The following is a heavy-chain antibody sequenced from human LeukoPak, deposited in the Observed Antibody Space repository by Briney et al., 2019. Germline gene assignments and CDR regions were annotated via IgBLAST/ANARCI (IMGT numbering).Heavy chain of an antibody. D-gene: IGHD3-3*01. CDR3: ASGSDFWSGYYPHYYYYMDD. V-gene: IGHV1-8*01. CDR1: GYTFTSYD. J-gene: IGHJ6*03. Sequence: ASVKVSCKASGYTFTSYDINWVRQATGQGLEWMGWMNPNSGNTGYAQKFQGRVTMTRNTSISTAYMELSSLRSEDTAVYYCASGSDFWSGYYPHYYYYMDDWGKGTTVTVSS. CDR2: MNPNSGNT.